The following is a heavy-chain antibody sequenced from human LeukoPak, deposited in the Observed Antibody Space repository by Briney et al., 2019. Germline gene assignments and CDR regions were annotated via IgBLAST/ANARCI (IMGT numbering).Heavy chain of an antibody. D-gene: IGHD3-22*01. CDR3: AKDLHYYDSTGYYDY. V-gene: IGHV3-23*01. J-gene: IGHJ4*02. CDR2: ISGSGGST. Sequence: GGTLRLSCAASGFTFSSYGMSWVRQAPGKGLEWVSAISGSGGSTYYADSVKGRFTISRDNSKNTLYLQMNSLRAEDTAVYYCAKDLHYYDSTGYYDYWGQGTLVTVSS. CDR1: GFTFSSYG.